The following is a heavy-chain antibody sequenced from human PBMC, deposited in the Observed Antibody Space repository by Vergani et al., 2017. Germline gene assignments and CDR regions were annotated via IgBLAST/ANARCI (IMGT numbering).Heavy chain of an antibody. CDR2: IIPIFGTA. D-gene: IGHD7-27*01. CDR1: GGTFSSYA. V-gene: IGHV1-69*01. J-gene: IGHJ2*01. CDR3: AGDGPLGLGMDRYWYFDL. Sequence: QVQLVQSGAEVKKPGSSVKVSCKASGGTFSSYAISWVRQAPGQGLEWMGGIIPIFGTANYAQKFQGRVTITADESTSTAYMELRSLRSDDTAVYYCAGDGPLGLGMDRYWYFDLWGRGTLVTVSS.